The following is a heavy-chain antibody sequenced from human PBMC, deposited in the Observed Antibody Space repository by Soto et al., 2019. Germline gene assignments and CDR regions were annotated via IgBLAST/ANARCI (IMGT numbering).Heavy chain of an antibody. J-gene: IGHJ4*02. CDR1: GFTFSSYA. CDR2: ISGSGGST. Sequence: SLRLSCAASGFTFSSYAMSWVRQAPGKGLEWVSAISGSGGSTYYADSVKGRFTISRDNSKNTLYLQMNSLRAEDTAVYYCAKIAYYDFWSGYDSYYFDYWGQGTLVTVSS. D-gene: IGHD3-3*01. V-gene: IGHV3-23*01. CDR3: AKIAYYDFWSGYDSYYFDY.